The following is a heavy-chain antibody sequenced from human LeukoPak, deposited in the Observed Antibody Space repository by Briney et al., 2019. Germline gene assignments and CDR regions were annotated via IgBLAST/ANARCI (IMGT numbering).Heavy chain of an antibody. V-gene: IGHV4-61*02. Sequence: SQTLSLTCTVSGGSISSGSYYWSWIRQPAGKGLEWIGRIYTSGSTNYNPSLKSRVTISVDTSKNQFSLKLSSVTAADTAVYYCAREFSAYGSGSYYNVYCYYLYMDVWGKGTTVTVSS. CDR1: GGSISSGSYY. CDR3: AREFSAYGSGSYYNVYCYYLYMDV. CDR2: IYTSGST. J-gene: IGHJ6*03. D-gene: IGHD3-10*01.